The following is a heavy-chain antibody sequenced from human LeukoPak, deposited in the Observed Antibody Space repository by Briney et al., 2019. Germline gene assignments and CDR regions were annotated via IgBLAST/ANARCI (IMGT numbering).Heavy chain of an antibody. D-gene: IGHD6-13*01. CDR2: INPNSGGT. CDR1: GYTFTSYY. CDR3: ARGIAAAGGSWVALHN. Sequence: ASVKVSCKASGYTFTSYYMHWVRQAPGQGLEWMGWINPNSGGTNYAQKFQGWVTMTRDTSISTAYMELSRLRSDDTAVYYCARGIAAAGGSWVALHNWGQGTLVTVSS. V-gene: IGHV1-2*04. J-gene: IGHJ4*02.